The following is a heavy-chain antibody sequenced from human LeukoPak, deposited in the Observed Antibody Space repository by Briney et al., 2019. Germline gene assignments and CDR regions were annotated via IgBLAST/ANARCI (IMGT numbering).Heavy chain of an antibody. CDR1: GFTFSSYG. D-gene: IGHD6-19*01. J-gene: IGHJ2*01. CDR2: ISYDGSNK. CDR3: AKGGIDSSGPWWYFDL. Sequence: GSLRLSCAASGFTFSSYGMHWVRQAPGKGLEWVAVISYDGSNKYYADSVKGRFTISRDNSKNTLYLQMNSLRAEDTAVYYCAKGGIDSSGPWWYFDLWGRGTLVTVSS. V-gene: IGHV3-30*18.